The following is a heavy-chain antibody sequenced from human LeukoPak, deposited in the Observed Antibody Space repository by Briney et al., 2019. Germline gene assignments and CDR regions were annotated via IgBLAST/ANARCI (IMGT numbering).Heavy chain of an antibody. CDR2: IYHSGST. CDR3: ARTYPKYDSSGYASDY. J-gene: IGHJ4*02. D-gene: IGHD3-22*01. Sequence: SETLSLTCAVSGSSISSSNWWSWVRQPPGKGLEWIGEIYHSGSTNYNPSLKSRVTISVDKSKNQFSLKLSSVTAADTAVYYCARTYPKYDSSGYASDYWGQGTLVTVSS. CDR1: GSSISSSNW. V-gene: IGHV4-4*02.